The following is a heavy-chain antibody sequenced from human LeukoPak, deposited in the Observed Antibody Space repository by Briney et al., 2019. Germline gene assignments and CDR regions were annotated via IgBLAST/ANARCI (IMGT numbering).Heavy chain of an antibody. CDR3: ARQLPDYYDSSGLDY. Sequence: GESLKISCKGSGYSFTSYWIGWVRQMPGKGLEWMGIIYPGDSDTRYSPSFQGQVAISADKSISTAYLQWSSLKASDTAMYYCARQLPDYYDSSGLDYWGQGTLVTVSS. J-gene: IGHJ4*02. CDR2: IYPGDSDT. V-gene: IGHV5-51*01. D-gene: IGHD3-22*01. CDR1: GYSFTSYW.